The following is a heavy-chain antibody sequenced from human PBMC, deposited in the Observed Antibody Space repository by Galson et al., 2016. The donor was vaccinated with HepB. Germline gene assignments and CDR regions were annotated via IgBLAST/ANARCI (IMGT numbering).Heavy chain of an antibody. CDR2: IYNSGRT. Sequence: TLSLTCTVSGGSISSGGYYWGWIRQHPGKGLEWIGYIYNSGRTYYNPSLKRRVTISVDTSKNQFSLELNSVTAADTAVYYCARDIRRGGTSRHSCFDPWGQGTLVTVSS. CDR1: GGSISSGGYY. CDR3: ARDIRRGGTSRHSCFDP. J-gene: IGHJ5*02. D-gene: IGHD1-26*01. V-gene: IGHV4-31*03.